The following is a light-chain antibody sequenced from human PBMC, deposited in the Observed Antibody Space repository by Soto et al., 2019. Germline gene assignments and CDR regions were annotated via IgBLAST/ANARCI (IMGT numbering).Light chain of an antibody. J-gene: IGLJ2*01. CDR2: RNS. CDR3: AAWDDSLSGVE. V-gene: IGLV1-47*01. Sequence: QSVLTQPPSASGTPGQRVTISCSGSSSNIGSNYVNWYQHLPGTAPKLLIYRNSQRPSGVPDRFSGSKSGTSASLAISGLRSEDEADYYCAAWDDSLSGVEFGGGTKVTVL. CDR1: SSNIGSNY.